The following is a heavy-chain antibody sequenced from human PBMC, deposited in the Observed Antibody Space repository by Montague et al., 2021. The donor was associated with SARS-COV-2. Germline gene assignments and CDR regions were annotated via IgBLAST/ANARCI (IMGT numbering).Heavy chain of an antibody. V-gene: IGHV2-5*02. Sequence: PALVKPTQTLTLTCTFSGFSLSTSGVGVGWIRQPPGKALEWLAVIYWDDDKRYSPSLKSRLTITKDTSKNQVVLTMTNMDPVDTATYFCGHFLHRGSPNWYFDFWGRGTLVTVSS. CDR2: IYWDDDK. D-gene: IGHD1-14*01. J-gene: IGHJ2*01. CDR3: GHFLHRGSPNWYFDF. CDR1: GFSLSTSGVG.